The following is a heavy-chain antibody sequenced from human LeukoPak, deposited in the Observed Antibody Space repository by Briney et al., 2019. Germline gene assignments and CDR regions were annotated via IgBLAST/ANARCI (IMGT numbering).Heavy chain of an antibody. Sequence: PGGSLRLSCAASGLTFSSYWMHWVRQAPGKGLVWVSRINRDGSITSYGDSVKGRFTISRDNAKNTLYLQMSSLRAEDTAVYYCAREDGDLDYWGQGTLVTVSS. CDR2: INRDGSIT. D-gene: IGHD4-17*01. V-gene: IGHV3-74*01. CDR1: GLTFSSYW. CDR3: AREDGDLDY. J-gene: IGHJ4*02.